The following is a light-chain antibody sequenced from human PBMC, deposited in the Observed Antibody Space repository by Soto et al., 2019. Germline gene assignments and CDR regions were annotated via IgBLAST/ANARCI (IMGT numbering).Light chain of an antibody. J-gene: IGLJ1*01. V-gene: IGLV3-21*04. CDR3: QVWDSSSDLYV. CDR1: NIGSKS. CDR2: YDS. Sequence: SYELTQPPSVSVAPGKSARITCGGNNIGSKSVHWYQQKPGQAPVLVIYYDSDRPSGIPERFSGTNSGNTATLTISRVEAGDEDDYYCQVWDSSSDLYVFGTGTQLTVL.